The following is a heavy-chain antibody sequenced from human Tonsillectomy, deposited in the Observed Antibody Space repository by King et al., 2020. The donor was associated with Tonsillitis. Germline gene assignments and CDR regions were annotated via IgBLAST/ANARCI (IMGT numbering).Heavy chain of an antibody. Sequence: QLQESGPGLVKPSETLSLTCTVSGGSISSYYWSWIRQPPGKGLEWIGYIYYSGSTNYNPSLKSRVTISVDTSKNQFSLKLSSVTPADTAVDYCARSARVNFDYWGQGTLVTVSS. CDR1: GGSISSYY. CDR3: ARSARVNFDY. V-gene: IGHV4-59*08. CDR2: IYYSGST. J-gene: IGHJ4*02. D-gene: IGHD3-3*01.